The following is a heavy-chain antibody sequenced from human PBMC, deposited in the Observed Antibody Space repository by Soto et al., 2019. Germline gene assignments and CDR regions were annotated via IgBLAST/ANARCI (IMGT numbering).Heavy chain of an antibody. Sequence: QVQLQQWGAGLLKPSETLSLTCAVYGGSFSGYYWSWIRQPPGKGLEWIGEINHSGSTNYNPSLKSRVTISVDTSKNQFSLKLSSVTAADTAVYYCARVVAVLGIVGATSYGHYFDYWGQGTLVTVSS. D-gene: IGHD1-26*01. J-gene: IGHJ4*02. V-gene: IGHV4-34*01. CDR3: ARVVAVLGIVGATSYGHYFDY. CDR1: GGSFSGYY. CDR2: INHSGST.